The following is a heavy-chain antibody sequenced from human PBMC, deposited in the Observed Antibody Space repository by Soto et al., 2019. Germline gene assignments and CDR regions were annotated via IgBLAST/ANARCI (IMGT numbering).Heavy chain of an antibody. CDR1: GFTFSSYA. J-gene: IGHJ6*02. D-gene: IGHD6-13*01. V-gene: IGHV3-30-3*01. CDR3: AREGFIAAAHYYYYGMDV. Sequence: TGGSLRLSCASSGFTFSSYAMHWVRRAPGKGLEWVAVISYDGSNKYYADSVKGRFTISRDNSKNTLYLQMNSLRAEDTAVYYCAREGFIAAAHYYYYGMDVWGQGTTVTVSS. CDR2: ISYDGSNK.